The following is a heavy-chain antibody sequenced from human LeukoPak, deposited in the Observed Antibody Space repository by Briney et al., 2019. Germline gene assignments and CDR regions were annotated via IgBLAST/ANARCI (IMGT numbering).Heavy chain of an antibody. CDR1: GFTFSSYW. CDR3: ARDSAYCGGDCYLFDI. J-gene: IGHJ3*02. D-gene: IGHD2-21*01. Sequence: GGSLRLSCAASGFTFSSYWMHWVRQAPGKGLVWVSRINTDGSRTSYADSVKGRFTISRDNAKNTLYLQMNSLRAEDTAVYYCARDSAYCGGDCYLFDIWGQGTLVTVSS. V-gene: IGHV3-74*01. CDR2: INTDGSRT.